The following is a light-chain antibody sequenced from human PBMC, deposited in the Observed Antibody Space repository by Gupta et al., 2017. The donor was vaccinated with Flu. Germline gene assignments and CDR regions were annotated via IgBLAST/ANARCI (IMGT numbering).Light chain of an antibody. V-gene: IGKV1-17*01. CDR2: DAS. Sequence: DIQVTQSPSFLSASVGDRVTITCRASQDIRNELDWYQQKPGKAPRRLIYDASTLQSGVASRFGGSGSGTEFTLTISSLQPEDFATYYCRDRSYYFLTFGQGTKVEIK. CDR1: QDIRNE. J-gene: IGKJ1*01. CDR3: RDRSYYFLT.